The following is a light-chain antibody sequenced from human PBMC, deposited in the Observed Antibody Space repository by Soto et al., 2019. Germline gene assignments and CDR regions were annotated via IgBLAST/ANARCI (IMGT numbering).Light chain of an antibody. Sequence: AIQMTQSPSSLSASVGDRVTITCRASQDVRNDLGWYQQKPGKAPKFLIYAASSLQSGVPSRFSDSRSGTDFTLTISSLQPEDFATYYCLQDYIYPFTFGQGTKLEIK. CDR1: QDVRND. J-gene: IGKJ2*01. CDR3: LQDYIYPFT. CDR2: AAS. V-gene: IGKV1-6*01.